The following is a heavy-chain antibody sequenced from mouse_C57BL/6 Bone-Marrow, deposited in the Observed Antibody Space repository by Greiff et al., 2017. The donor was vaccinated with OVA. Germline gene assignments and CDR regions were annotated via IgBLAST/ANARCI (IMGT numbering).Heavy chain of an antibody. CDR3: ARQRGLGPGCYCDY. Sequence: EVKLVESGGGLVKPGGSLKLSCAASGFTFSSYTMSWVRQTPEKRLEWVATISGGGGNTYYPDSVKGRFTISRDNAKNTLYLQMSRLRSEDTALYYCARQRGLGPGCYCDYWGQGTTLTVSS. CDR2: ISGGGGNT. CDR1: GFTFSSYT. J-gene: IGHJ2*01. D-gene: IGHD4-1*01. V-gene: IGHV5-9*01.